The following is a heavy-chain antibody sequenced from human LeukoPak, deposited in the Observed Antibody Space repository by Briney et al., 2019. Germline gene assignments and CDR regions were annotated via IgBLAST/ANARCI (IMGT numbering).Heavy chain of an antibody. V-gene: IGHV3-23*01. CDR1: VFTFNSYA. J-gene: IGHJ5*02. CDR2: ISGSGDST. Sequence: GGSLRLSCAASVFTFNSYAMSWVRQAPGKGLEWVSAISGSGDSTYYADSVKGRFTISRDNSKNTLYLQMNSLRAEDTAVYYCGVDIVVVPGAPNWFDPWGQGTLVTVSS. CDR3: GVDIVVVPGAPNWFDP. D-gene: IGHD2-2*01.